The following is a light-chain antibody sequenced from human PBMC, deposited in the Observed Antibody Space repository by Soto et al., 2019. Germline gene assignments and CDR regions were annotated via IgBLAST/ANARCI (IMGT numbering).Light chain of an antibody. CDR2: GAS. V-gene: IGKV3-20*01. CDR3: QQYGGSPRT. CDR1: QSIGGNF. J-gene: IGKJ1*01. Sequence: ELVLTQSPGTLSLPPGEGAKLSCRASQSIGGNFLAWYQQRRGQAPRLLIHGASNRATGIPDRFSGSGSGTDFTLTITRLEPEDFAVYYCQQYGGSPRTFGQGTKV.